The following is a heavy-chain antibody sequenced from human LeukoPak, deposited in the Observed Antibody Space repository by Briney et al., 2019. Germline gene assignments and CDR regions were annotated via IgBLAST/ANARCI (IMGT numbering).Heavy chain of an antibody. CDR1: GFTVSSNY. V-gene: IGHV3-53*01. CDR2: IYSGGST. D-gene: IGHD3-10*02. CDR3: AGLGITMIGGF. J-gene: IGHJ6*04. Sequence: GSLRLSCAASGFTVSSNYMRWVRQAPGKGLEWVSVIYSGGSTYYADSVQSRVTISIDKSNNPLYLQMNSLRAADTAVYYCAGLGITMIGGFWGKGTTVTISS.